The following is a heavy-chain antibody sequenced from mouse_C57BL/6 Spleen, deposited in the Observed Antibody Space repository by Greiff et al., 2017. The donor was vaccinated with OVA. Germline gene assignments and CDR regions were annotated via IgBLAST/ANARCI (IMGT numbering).Heavy chain of an antibody. CDR2: IYPSDSET. V-gene: IGHV1-61*01. Sequence: QVQLQQPGAELVRPGSSVKLSCKASGYTFTSYWMDWVKQRPGQGLEWIGNIYPSDSETHYNQKFKDKATLTVDKSSSTAYMQLSSLTSEDSAVYYCAKTTAAQANAMDYWGQGTSVTVSS. CDR3: AKTTAAQANAMDY. J-gene: IGHJ4*01. D-gene: IGHD3-2*02. CDR1: GYTFTSYW.